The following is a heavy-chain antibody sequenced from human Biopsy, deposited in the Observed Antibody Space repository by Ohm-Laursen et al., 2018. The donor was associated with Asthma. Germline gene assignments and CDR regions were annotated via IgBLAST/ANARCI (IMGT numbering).Heavy chain of an antibody. CDR3: ERGVDRVTGHLDHFDS. D-gene: IGHD2-21*02. CDR2: VYYSGST. V-gene: IGHV4-59*01. Sequence: TLSLTCTVSGGSINNFYWSWIRQPPGKGLESIGHVYYSGSTNYNPSLKSLVTISIDASKNQFSLKLTSVTAADTAVYYCERGVDRVTGHLDHFDSWGQGTLVTVSS. CDR1: GGSINNFY. J-gene: IGHJ4*02.